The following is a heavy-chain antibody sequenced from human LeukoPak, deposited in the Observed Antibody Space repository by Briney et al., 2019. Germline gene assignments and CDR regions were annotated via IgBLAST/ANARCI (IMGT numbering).Heavy chain of an antibody. J-gene: IGHJ6*03. CDR3: ARDRRGGRYFMDV. D-gene: IGHD3-9*01. Sequence: PGGSLRLSCAASGFTFSTYSMNWVRQAPGKGLEWVSSISSSSTYIYYADSVKGRFTISRDNAKNSLYLQMNGLRAEDTAVYYCARDRRGGRYFMDVWGKGTTVTVSS. CDR1: GFTFSTYS. V-gene: IGHV3-21*01. CDR2: ISSSSTYI.